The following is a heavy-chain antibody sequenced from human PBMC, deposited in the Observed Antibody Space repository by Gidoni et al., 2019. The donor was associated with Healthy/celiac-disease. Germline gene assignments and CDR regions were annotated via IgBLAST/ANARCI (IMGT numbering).Heavy chain of an antibody. J-gene: IGHJ4*02. Sequence: EVQLVESGGGLVQPGGSLRLSCAASGFTFSSYWRSWVRQAPGKGLEWVANIKQDGSEKYYVDSVKGRFTISRDNAKNSLYLQMNSLRAEDTAVYYCARDRGSGNDLIEYFDYWGQGTLVTVSS. V-gene: IGHV3-7*03. CDR2: IKQDGSEK. CDR3: ARDRGSGNDLIEYFDY. CDR1: GFTFSSYW. D-gene: IGHD3-10*01.